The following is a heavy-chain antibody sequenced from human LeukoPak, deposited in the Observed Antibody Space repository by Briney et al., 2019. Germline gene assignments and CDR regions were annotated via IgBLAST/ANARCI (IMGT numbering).Heavy chain of an antibody. Sequence: GESLRLSCAASGFIFSSYWMSWVRQAPGKGPEWVANIKQDGSEKYYVDSVKGRFTISRDNAKNSLYLQMNSLRAEDSAVYYCARDRSCSSTSCSHPGDFDYWGQGTLVTASS. CDR2: IKQDGSEK. V-gene: IGHV3-7*01. D-gene: IGHD2-2*01. CDR3: ARDRSCSSTSCSHPGDFDY. CDR1: GFIFSSYW. J-gene: IGHJ4*02.